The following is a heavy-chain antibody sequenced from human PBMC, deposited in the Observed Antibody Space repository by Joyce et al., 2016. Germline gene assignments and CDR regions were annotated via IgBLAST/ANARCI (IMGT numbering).Heavy chain of an antibody. CDR1: GFSFRYFW. CDR2: IKEEGSEK. CDR3: TRGSGTGWFDP. D-gene: IGHD6-13*01. J-gene: IGHJ5*02. V-gene: IGHV3-7*03. Sequence: EVYLVESGGGLVQPGGSLRLSCAASGFSFRYFWMDWVRQAPGKGLEWVAQIKEEGSEKNYMDSVRGRFTISRDNAKNAVDLQINSLRVEDTAVYYCTRGSGTGWFDPWGQGTLVTVSS.